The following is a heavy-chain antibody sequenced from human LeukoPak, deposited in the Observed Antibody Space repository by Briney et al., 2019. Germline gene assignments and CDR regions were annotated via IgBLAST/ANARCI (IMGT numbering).Heavy chain of an antibody. CDR3: ARGLVGDILTGYYLDY. D-gene: IGHD3-9*01. J-gene: IGHJ4*02. V-gene: IGHV4-34*01. CDR2: INHSGST. CDR1: GGSFSGYY. Sequence: SETLSLTCAVYGGSFSGYYWSWIRQPPGKGLEWIGEINHSGSTNYNPSLKSRVTISVDTFKNQFSLKLSSVTAADTAVYYCARGLVGDILTGYYLDYWGQGTLVTVSS.